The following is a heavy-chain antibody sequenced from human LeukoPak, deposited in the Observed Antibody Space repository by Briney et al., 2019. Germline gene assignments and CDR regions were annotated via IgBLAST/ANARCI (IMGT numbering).Heavy chain of an antibody. V-gene: IGHV1-2*02. CDR1: GYTFTNYY. Sequence: ASVKVSCKASGYTFTNYYIHWVRQAHGQGLEWMGWINPNNGGTNYAQKFQGRVTMTRDTSISTAYMELSRLRSDDTAVYYCARDAYSGYDQSEHFDYWGQGTLVTVSS. J-gene: IGHJ4*02. D-gene: IGHD5-12*01. CDR2: INPNNGGT. CDR3: ARDAYSGYDQSEHFDY.